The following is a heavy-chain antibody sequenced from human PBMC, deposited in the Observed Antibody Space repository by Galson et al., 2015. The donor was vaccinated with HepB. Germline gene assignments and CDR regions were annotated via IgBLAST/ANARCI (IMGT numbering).Heavy chain of an antibody. J-gene: IGHJ6*02. CDR2: IYYSGST. Sequence: QVQLQESGPGLVKPSETLSLTCTVSGGSISSSSYYWGWIRQPPGKGLEWIGSIYYSGSTYYNPSLKSRVTISVDTSKNQFSLKLSAVTAADTAVYYCARYSANFGKKSELYYDFWSGYYPDYYYYGMDVWGQGTTVTVSS. V-gene: IGHV4-39*07. CDR3: ARYSANFGKKSELYYDFWSGYYPDYYYYGMDV. CDR1: GGSISSSSYY. D-gene: IGHD3-3*01.